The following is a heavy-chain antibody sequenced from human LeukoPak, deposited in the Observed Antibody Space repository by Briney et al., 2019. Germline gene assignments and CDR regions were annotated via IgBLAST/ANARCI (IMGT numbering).Heavy chain of an antibody. CDR2: MNPNSGNT. CDR3: ARGRGVGVPAATYNWFDP. J-gene: IGHJ5*02. CDR1: GYTFTSYD. Sequence: ASVKVSCKASGYTFTSYDINWVRQATGQGLEWMGWMNPNSGNTGYAQKFQGRVTMTRNTSISTAYMELSSLRSEDMAVYYCARGRGVGVPAATYNWFDPWGQETLVTVSS. V-gene: IGHV1-8*01. D-gene: IGHD2-2*01.